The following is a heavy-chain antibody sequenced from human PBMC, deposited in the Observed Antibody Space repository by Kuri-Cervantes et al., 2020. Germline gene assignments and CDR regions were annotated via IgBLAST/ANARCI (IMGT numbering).Heavy chain of an antibody. CDR3: ASGVGELGYYGMDV. Sequence: SVKVSCKASGGTFSSYAISWVRQAPGRGLEWMGGIIPIFGTANYAQKFQGRVTITADKSTSTAYMELSSLRSEDTAVYYCASGVGELGYYGMDVWGQGTTVTVSS. CDR2: IIPIFGTA. D-gene: IGHD3-10*01. CDR1: GGTFSSYA. V-gene: IGHV1-69*06. J-gene: IGHJ6*02.